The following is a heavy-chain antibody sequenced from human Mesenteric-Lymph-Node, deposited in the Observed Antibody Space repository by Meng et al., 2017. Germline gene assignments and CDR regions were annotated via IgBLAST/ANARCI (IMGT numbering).Heavy chain of an antibody. CDR3: ARAVYTSYGIDY. J-gene: IGHJ4*02. CDR1: GGSLSSGGYY. Sequence: QGQLQESGPGLLKPSGTLSLTCAVSGGSLSSGGYYWSWIRQHPGKGLEWIGYIYYSGSTYYNPSLKSRVTISVDTSKHQFSLKLSSVTAADTAIYYCARAVYTSYGIDYWGQGALVTVSS. V-gene: IGHV4-61*08. D-gene: IGHD2-2*02. CDR2: IYYSGST.